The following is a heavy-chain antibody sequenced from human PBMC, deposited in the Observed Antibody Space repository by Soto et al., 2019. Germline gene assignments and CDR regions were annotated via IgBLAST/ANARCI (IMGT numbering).Heavy chain of an antibody. Sequence: ASVKVSCKASGYTFTSYGISWVRQAPGQGLEWMGWISAYNGNTNYAQKLQGRVTVTTDTSTSTAYMELRSLRSDDTAVYYCARTYYDILTGYYYYFDYWGQGTLVTVSS. J-gene: IGHJ4*02. D-gene: IGHD3-9*01. V-gene: IGHV1-18*01. CDR3: ARTYYDILTGYYYYFDY. CDR1: GYTFTSYG. CDR2: ISAYNGNT.